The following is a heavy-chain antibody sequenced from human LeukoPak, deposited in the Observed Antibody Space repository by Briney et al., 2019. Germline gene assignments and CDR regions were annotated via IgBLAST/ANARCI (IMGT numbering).Heavy chain of an antibody. CDR1: GFTFDDYA. J-gene: IGHJ4*02. CDR2: ISWNSGSI. CDR3: VRESRPGGAMGLYHNLDY. D-gene: IGHD1-1*01. Sequence: GGSLRLSCAASGFTFDDYAMHWVRQAPGKGLEWVSGISWNSGSIGYADSVKGRFTFSRDNTKNLLFLEMNNLRGDDMAIYYCVRESRPGGAMGLYHNLDYWGQGTLVAVSS. V-gene: IGHV3-9*03.